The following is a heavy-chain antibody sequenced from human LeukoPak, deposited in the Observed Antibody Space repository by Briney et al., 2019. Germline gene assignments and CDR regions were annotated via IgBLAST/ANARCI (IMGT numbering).Heavy chain of an antibody. D-gene: IGHD2-2*01. V-gene: IGHV1-69*04. J-gene: IGHJ5*02. CDR1: GGTFSSYA. CDR3: ARDGVPAASSHNWFDP. Sequence: SVKISCKASGGTFSSYAISWVRQAPGQGLEWMGRIIPILGIANYAQKLQGRVTMTTDTSTSTAYMKLRSLRSDDTAVYYCARDGVPAASSHNWFDPWGQGTLVTVSS. CDR2: IIPILGIA.